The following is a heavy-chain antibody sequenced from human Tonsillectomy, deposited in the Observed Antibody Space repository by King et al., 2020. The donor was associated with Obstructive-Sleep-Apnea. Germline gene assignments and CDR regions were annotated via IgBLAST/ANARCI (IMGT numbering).Heavy chain of an antibody. D-gene: IGHD3-10*01. J-gene: IGHJ4*02. CDR1: GGSIINYY. Sequence: QLQESGPGLVKPSETLSLTCTVSGGSIINYYWSWIRQPPGKGLEWIGHIYYTWSTNYNPSLKIRVTVSVDTSKNQFSLKLSSVTAADTAVYYCAGNPSGSYSFDYWGQGTLVTVSS. CDR2: IYYTWST. V-gene: IGHV4-59*01. CDR3: AGNPSGSYSFDY.